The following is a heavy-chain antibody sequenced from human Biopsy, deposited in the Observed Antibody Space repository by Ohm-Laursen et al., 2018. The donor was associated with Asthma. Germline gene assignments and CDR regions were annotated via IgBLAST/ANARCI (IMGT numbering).Heavy chain of an antibody. Sequence: RSLRLSCAASGFTFSSYAMHGVRQAPGKGLEWVAVISYDGSNKYYADSVKGRFTISRDNSKNTLYLQMNSLRAEDTAGYYCASTTPSIVVVARAGAFDIWGQGTMVTVSS. D-gene: IGHD3-22*01. V-gene: IGHV3-30-3*01. CDR3: ASTTPSIVVVARAGAFDI. J-gene: IGHJ3*02. CDR2: ISYDGSNK. CDR1: GFTFSSYA.